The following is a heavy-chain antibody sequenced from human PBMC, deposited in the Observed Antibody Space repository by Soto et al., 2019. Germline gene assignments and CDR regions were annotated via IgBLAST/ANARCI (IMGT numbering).Heavy chain of an antibody. J-gene: IGHJ6*02. CDR3: ARPVEPFYYYGMDV. Sequence: GGSLRLSCAASGFTFSTYAMEWVRQAPGKGLDWVALISYDGNNKYYADSVRGRSTISRDNSKNTLYLQMNTLRPEDTALYFCARPVEPFYYYGMDVWGQGTTVTVSS. V-gene: IGHV3-30-3*01. CDR2: ISYDGNNK. CDR1: GFTFSTYA.